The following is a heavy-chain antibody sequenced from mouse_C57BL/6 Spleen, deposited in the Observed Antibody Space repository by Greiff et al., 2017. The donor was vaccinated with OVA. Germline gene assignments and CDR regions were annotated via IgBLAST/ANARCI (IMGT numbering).Heavy chain of an antibody. J-gene: IGHJ1*03. D-gene: IGHD5-1*01. CDR3: ATNSEYAPRGGRYFDV. Sequence: QVQLQQSDAELVKPGASVQISCKVSGYTFTDHTIHWMKQRPEQGLEWIGYIYPRDGSTKYNEKFKGKATLTADKSSSTAYMQLNSLTSEDSAVYFCATNSEYAPRGGRYFDVWGTGTTVTVSS. CDR1: GYTFTDHT. CDR2: IYPRDGST. V-gene: IGHV1-78*01.